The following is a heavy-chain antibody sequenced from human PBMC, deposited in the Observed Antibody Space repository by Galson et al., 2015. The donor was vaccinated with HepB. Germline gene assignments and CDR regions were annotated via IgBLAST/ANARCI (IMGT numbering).Heavy chain of an antibody. CDR2: INPNSGGT. J-gene: IGHJ5*02. CDR3: AREGRRIAAAANWFDP. D-gene: IGHD6-13*01. Sequence: VKVSCKASGYTFTGYYMHWVRQAPGQGLEWMGWINPNSGGTNYAQKFQGRVTMTRDTSISTAYMELSRLRSDDTAVYYRAREGRRIAAAANWFDPWGQGTLVTVSS. V-gene: IGHV1-2*02. CDR1: GYTFTGYY.